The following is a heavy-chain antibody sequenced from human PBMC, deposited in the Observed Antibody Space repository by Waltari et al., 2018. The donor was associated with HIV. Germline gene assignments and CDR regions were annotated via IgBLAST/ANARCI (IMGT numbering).Heavy chain of an antibody. Sequence: QNTLKESGPTLGKPTQTLTLTCTFSGFSLSTSGVGVGWLRQPPGKALEWLALIYWDDDKRNSPSQKGRRTITKDTSKKQVVRTMTSMDPGDTATYYCAHSGEWEQQPVQWFDPWGQGTLVTVSS. CDR2: IYWDDDK. CDR3: AHSGEWEQQPVQWFDP. CDR1: GFSLSTSGVG. J-gene: IGHJ5*02. D-gene: IGHD1-26*01. V-gene: IGHV2-5*02.